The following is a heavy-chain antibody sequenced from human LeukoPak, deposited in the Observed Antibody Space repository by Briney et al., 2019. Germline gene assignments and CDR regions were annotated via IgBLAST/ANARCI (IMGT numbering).Heavy chain of an antibody. CDR1: GSTFTGPA. D-gene: IGHD5-18*01. Sequence: QTGGCLKLSCAPSGSTFTGPATHWVRQASGKGLGWVGRIRSILNSYTTAYAASVKGRFTISRDESKNTAYLQMHSLKTEDMDVYYCTRTAMVTGFDSWGQGTLVTVSS. CDR3: TRTAMVTGFDS. V-gene: IGHV3-73*01. CDR2: IRSILNSYTT. J-gene: IGHJ4*02.